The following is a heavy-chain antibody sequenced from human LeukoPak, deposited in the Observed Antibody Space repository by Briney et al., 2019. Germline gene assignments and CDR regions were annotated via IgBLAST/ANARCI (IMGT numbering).Heavy chain of an antibody. CDR2: INPSGGST. J-gene: IGHJ4*02. V-gene: IGHV1-46*01. Sequence: VASVKVSCKASGYTFTSYGISWVRQAPGQGLEWMGIINPSGGSTSYAQKFQGRVTMTRDMSTSTVYMELSSLRSEDTAVYYCARLLSDPYCSGGSCYEEENEFDYWGQGTLVTVSS. CDR1: GYTFTSYG. CDR3: ARLLSDPYCSGGSCYEEENEFDY. D-gene: IGHD2-15*01.